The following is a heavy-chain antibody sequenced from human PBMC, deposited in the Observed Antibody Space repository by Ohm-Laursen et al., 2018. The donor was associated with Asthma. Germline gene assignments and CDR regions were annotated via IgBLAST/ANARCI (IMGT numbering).Heavy chain of an antibody. CDR2: IIPIFGTA. V-gene: IGHV1-69*13. CDR3: ARPMTTVTTDYWYFDL. Sequence: SVKVSCKASGGTFSSYAISWVRQAPGQGLEWMGGIIPIFGTANYAQKFQGRVTITADESTSTAYMELSSLRSEDTAVYYCARPMTTVTTDYWYFDLWGRGTLVTVSS. D-gene: IGHD4-17*01. CDR1: GGTFSSYA. J-gene: IGHJ2*01.